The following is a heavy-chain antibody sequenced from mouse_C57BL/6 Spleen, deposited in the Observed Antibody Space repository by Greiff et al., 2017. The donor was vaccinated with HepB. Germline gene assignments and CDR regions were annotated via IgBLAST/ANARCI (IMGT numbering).Heavy chain of an antibody. J-gene: IGHJ2*01. V-gene: IGHV5-6*01. Sequence: EVQGVESGGDLVKPGGSLKLSCAASGFTFSSYGMSWVRQTPDKRLEWVATISSGGSYTYYPASVKGRFTISRDNAKNTLYLQMSSLKSEDTAMYYCARQGFPGYYFDYWGQGTTLTVSS. CDR2: ISSGGSYT. CDR3: ARQGFPGYYFDY. CDR1: GFTFSSYG.